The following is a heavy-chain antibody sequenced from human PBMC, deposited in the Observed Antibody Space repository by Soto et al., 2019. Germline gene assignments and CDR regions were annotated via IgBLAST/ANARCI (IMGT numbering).Heavy chain of an antibody. CDR1: GFTFSDYY. CDR2: ITRSGSTI. Sequence: QVQLVESGGGLVRPGGSLRLSCAASGFTFSDYYMSWIRQAPGKGLEWVSYITRSGSTIYYADSVKGRFTISRDNAKNSLYLQMNSLRAEDTAVYYCVRKPYSSSWSDSWGQGTLVTVSS. D-gene: IGHD6-13*01. CDR3: VRKPYSSSWSDS. V-gene: IGHV3-11*01. J-gene: IGHJ5*01.